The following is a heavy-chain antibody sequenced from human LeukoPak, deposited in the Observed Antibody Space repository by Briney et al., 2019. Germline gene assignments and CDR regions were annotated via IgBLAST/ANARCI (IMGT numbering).Heavy chain of an antibody. CDR3: ASSSSGLVDL. J-gene: IGHJ2*01. CDR2: INHSGSP. V-gene: IGHV4-34*01. D-gene: IGHD3-22*01. Sequence: NTSETLSLTCAVYGGSFSGYYWTWIRQPPGKGLEWIGEINHSGSPNYNPSLNSRVTISVDTSKKQFSLKLSSVTAADTAVYYCASSSSGLVDLWGRGTLVTVSS. CDR1: GGSFSGYY.